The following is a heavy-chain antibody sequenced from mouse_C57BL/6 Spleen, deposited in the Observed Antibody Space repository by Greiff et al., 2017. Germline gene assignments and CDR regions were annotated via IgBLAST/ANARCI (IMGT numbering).Heavy chain of an antibody. CDR2: IWGDGST. CDR3: ASGITTPWFAY. J-gene: IGHJ3*01. D-gene: IGHD1-1*01. Sequence: VMLVESGPGLVAPSQSLSITCTVSGFSLTSYGVDWVRQSPGKGLEWLGVIWGDGSTNYNSALKSRLSISKDNSKSQVFFKMNSLQTDDTAMYYCASGITTPWFAYWGQGTLVTVSA. CDR1: GFSLTSYG. V-gene: IGHV2-6*01.